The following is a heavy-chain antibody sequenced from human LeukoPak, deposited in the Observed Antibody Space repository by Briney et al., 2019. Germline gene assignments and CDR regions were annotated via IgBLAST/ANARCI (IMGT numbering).Heavy chain of an antibody. CDR1: GFTFSDYY. V-gene: IGHV3-11*04. Sequence: PGGSPRLXCAASGFTFSDYYMSWIRQAPGKGLEWVSYISSSGSTIYYADSVKGRFTISRDNAKNSLYLQMNSLRAEDTAVYYCARDPCSSTSCYPFDPWGQGTLVTVSS. J-gene: IGHJ5*02. CDR3: ARDPCSSTSCYPFDP. CDR2: ISSSGSTI. D-gene: IGHD2-2*01.